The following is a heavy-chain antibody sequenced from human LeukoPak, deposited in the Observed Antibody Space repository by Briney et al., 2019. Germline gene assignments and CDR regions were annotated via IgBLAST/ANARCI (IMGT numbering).Heavy chain of an antibody. CDR3: ASALQGAFDI. J-gene: IGHJ3*02. CDR1: AVSISTSRYD. CDR2: IYYSGST. Sequence: SETLSLTCTASAVSISTSRYDFGWIRQPPGKGLEWIGNIYYSGSTYYNPSLKSRVTISIDTTKNQFSLKLSSLTAADLAVYYCASALQGAFDIWGQGTMVTVSS. D-gene: IGHD4-11*01. V-gene: IGHV4-39*01.